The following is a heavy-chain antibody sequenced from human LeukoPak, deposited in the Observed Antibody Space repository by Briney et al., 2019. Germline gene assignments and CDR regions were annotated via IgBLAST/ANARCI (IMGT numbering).Heavy chain of an antibody. CDR2: IYYSGST. CDR1: GGSISSYY. J-gene: IGHJ4*02. CDR3: ARVTGYVIEDYFDY. V-gene: IGHV4-59*01. D-gene: IGHD3-22*01. Sequence: SETLSLTCTVSGGSISSYYWSWIRQPPGKGLEWIGCIYYSGSTNYNPSFKSRVTISVDTSKNQFSLKLRTVTAADTAVYYCARVTGYVIEDYFDYWGQGTLVTVSS.